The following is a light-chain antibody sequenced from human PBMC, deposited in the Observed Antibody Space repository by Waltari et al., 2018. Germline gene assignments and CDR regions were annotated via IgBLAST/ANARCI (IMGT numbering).Light chain of an antibody. CDR1: QSVSSN. Sequence: EVVMTQSPASLSVSPGERATLSCRASQSVSSNLAWYQQKPGQAPRLLIYCTSTRATGIPARFSGSGSGTEFTLTISSLQSEDLAVYYCQQYNDWPTFGQGTKVEVK. CDR3: QQYNDWPT. V-gene: IGKV3-15*01. J-gene: IGKJ1*01. CDR2: CTS.